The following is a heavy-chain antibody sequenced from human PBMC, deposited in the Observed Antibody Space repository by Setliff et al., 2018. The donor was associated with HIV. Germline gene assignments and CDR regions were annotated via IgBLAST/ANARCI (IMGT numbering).Heavy chain of an antibody. J-gene: IGHJ6*02. CDR1: GGSINSYY. CDR2: INRSGKT. V-gene: IGHV4-34*01. D-gene: IGHD2-2*01. CDR3: ARGHCSGTNCYGVDYYGMDV. Sequence: SETLSLTCAVSGGSINSYYWSWIRQPPGKGLEWIGEINRSGKTNYNPSLKSRVSMSVDKSKNQFSVQLTSVTAADTAVYYCARGHCSGTNCYGVDYYGMDVWGQGTTVTVSS.